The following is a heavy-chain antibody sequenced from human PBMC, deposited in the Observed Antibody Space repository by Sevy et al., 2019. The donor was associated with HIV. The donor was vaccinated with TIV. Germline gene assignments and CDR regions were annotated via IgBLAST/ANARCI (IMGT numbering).Heavy chain of an antibody. CDR2: IFVGSGNT. Sequence: ASVKVSCKASGFTFTSSAVQGVGQARGQRLAWIGWIFVGSGNTNYARKFQERVTITRDMSTSTAYMELSSLISEDTAVYYAAEAGTISSSSQYYYYGMDVWGQGTTVTVSS. CDR1: GFTFTSSA. CDR3: AEAGTISSSSQYYYYGMDV. V-gene: IGHV1-58*01. D-gene: IGHD6-6*01. J-gene: IGHJ6*02.